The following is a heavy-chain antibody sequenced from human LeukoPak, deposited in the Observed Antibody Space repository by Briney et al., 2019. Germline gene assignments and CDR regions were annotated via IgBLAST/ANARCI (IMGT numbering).Heavy chain of an antibody. D-gene: IGHD5-18*01. CDR2: INPNSGGT. Sequence: ASVKVSCKASGYTFTGYYMHWVRQAPGQGLEWMGWINPNSGGTNYAQKFQGRVTMTRDTSISTAYMELSRLRSDDTAVYYCARSKGGYSYGRLYWNWFDPWGQGTLVTVSS. J-gene: IGHJ5*02. CDR1: GYTFTGYY. V-gene: IGHV1-2*02. CDR3: ARSKGGYSYGRLYWNWFDP.